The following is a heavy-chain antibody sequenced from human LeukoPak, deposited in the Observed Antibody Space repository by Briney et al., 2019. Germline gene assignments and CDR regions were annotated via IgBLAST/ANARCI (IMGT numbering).Heavy chain of an antibody. CDR3: ARGERVNYYDSSGFTDWDY. D-gene: IGHD3-22*01. J-gene: IGHJ4*02. CDR1: GYTFTSYA. CDR2: INAGNGNT. Sequence: ASVKVSCKASGYTFTSYAMHWVRQAPGQRLERMGWINAGNGNTKYSQQFQGRVTITRDTSASTAYMEWSSLRSEDTAVYYCARGERVNYYDSSGFTDWDYWGQGTLVTVSS. V-gene: IGHV1-3*01.